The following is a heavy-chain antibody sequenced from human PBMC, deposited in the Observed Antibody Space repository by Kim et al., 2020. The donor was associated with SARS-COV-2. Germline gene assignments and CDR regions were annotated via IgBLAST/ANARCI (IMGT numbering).Heavy chain of an antibody. CDR2: ISSINSGSTI. Sequence: WEASGFTFSSYTMTWVRQAPGKGLDWISSISSINSGSTIRYADSVKGRLTISRDNGKNSLFLQMNSLRAEDTALYYCARSSGIDFWGQGTLAT. V-gene: IGHV3-48*01. CDR1: GFTFSSYT. D-gene: IGHD1-26*01. CDR3: ARSSGIDF. J-gene: IGHJ4*02.